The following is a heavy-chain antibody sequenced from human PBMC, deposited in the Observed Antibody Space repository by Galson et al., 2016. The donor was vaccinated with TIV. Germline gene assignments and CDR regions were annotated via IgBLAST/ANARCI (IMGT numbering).Heavy chain of an antibody. V-gene: IGHV3-66*01. Sequence: SLRLSCAASGFTVSSNYMSWVRQAPGKGLEWVSVISAGDITYYTDSVKGRFTISRDNSKNTLYLQMNSLRAEATAVYYCASASYCPHDVCYDPPVWGQGTLVTVSS. D-gene: IGHD2-8*01. CDR2: ISAGDIT. CDR1: GFTVSSNY. CDR3: ASASYCPHDVCYDPPV. J-gene: IGHJ4*02.